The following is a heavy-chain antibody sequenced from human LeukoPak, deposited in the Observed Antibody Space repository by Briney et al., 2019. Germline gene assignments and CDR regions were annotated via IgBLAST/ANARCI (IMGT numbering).Heavy chain of an antibody. J-gene: IGHJ4*02. Sequence: GGSLRLSCAASGFSFSDYNMNWVRQAPGKALEWVSSITTSSTYIYYGDSVKGRFTISRDNAKNSLYLQMNGLRAEDTAVYYCARDPGSRFLEWPDWGQGTLVTVSS. CDR2: ITTSSTYI. CDR1: GFSFSDYN. D-gene: IGHD3-3*01. V-gene: IGHV3-21*01. CDR3: ARDPGSRFLEWPD.